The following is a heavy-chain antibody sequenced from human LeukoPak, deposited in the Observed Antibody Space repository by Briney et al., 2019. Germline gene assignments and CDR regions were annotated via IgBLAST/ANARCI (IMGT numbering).Heavy chain of an antibody. CDR1: GFTFSSYA. Sequence: GGSLRLSCAASGFTFSSYAMSWVRQAPGKGLEWVSGISSRGITTDYADSVKGRFTISRDNSKNTLYLQMNSLRADDTAVYYCAKGSFWGQGILVTVSS. CDR3: AKGSF. J-gene: IGHJ4*02. V-gene: IGHV3-23*01. CDR2: ISSRGITT.